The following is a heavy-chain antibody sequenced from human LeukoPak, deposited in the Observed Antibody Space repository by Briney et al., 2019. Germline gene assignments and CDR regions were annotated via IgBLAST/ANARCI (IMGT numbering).Heavy chain of an antibody. V-gene: IGHV4-61*01. J-gene: IGHJ6*02. CDR3: ARDRSSSWSPNYYYYGMDV. D-gene: IGHD6-13*01. CDR2: IYYSGST. CDR1: GGSVSSGSYY. Sequence: SETLSLTCTVSGGSVSSGSYYGSWIRQPPGKGQEWIGYIYYSGSTNYNPSLKSRVTISVDTSKNQFSLKLSSVTAADTAVYYCARDRSSSWSPNYYYYGMDVWGQGTTVTVSS.